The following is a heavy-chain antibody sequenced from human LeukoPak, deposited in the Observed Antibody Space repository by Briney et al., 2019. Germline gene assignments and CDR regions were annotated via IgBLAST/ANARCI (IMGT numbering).Heavy chain of an antibody. CDR1: GFTFSRYD. V-gene: IGHV3-13*04. D-gene: IGHD3-16*01. J-gene: IGHJ5*01. Sequence: GGSLRLSCAASGFTFSRYDMHWVRQATGKGLEWILSIGTVGDTYYIGSVKGRFTISRENAMNSLYLQMNSLRAGDTAVYYCVRGGEIGFDSWGQGTLVTVSS. CDR2: IGTVGDT. CDR3: VRGGEIGFDS.